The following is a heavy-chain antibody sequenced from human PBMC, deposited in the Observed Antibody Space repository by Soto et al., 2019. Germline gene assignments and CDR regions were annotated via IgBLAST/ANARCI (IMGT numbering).Heavy chain of an antibody. V-gene: IGHV3-48*01. CDR3: ARADSGYAHGYYYYGMDV. J-gene: IGHJ6*02. CDR2: ISSSSSTI. CDR1: GFTFSSYS. D-gene: IGHD5-12*01. Sequence: EVQLVESGGGLVQPGGSLRLSCAASGFTFSSYSMNWVRQAPGKGLEWVSYISSSSSTIYYADSVKGRFTISRDNAKNSLYLQVTRLRAGDRAVYYCARADSGYAHGYYYYGMDVWGQGTTVTVSS.